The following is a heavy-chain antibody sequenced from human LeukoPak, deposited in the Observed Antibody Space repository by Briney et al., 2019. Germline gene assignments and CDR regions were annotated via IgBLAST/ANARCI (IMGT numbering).Heavy chain of an antibody. V-gene: IGHV4-59*08. D-gene: IGHD2-8*01. CDR2: IYYTGMT. CDR1: DGSISNYF. J-gene: IGHJ4*02. CDR3: ARHGRMVIMSKFSTGIDQ. Sequence: PSETLSLTCTVPDGSISNYFWSWIRQPPGKGLEWIGYIYYTGMTNSNPPLKSRVTISIDTSKNQFSLNLRSVTAADTAIYYCARHGRMVIMSKFSTGIDQWGQGTLVTVSS.